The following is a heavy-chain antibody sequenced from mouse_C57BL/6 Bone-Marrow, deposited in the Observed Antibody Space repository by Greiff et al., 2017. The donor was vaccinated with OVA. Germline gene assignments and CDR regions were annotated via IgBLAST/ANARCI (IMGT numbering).Heavy chain of an antibody. V-gene: IGHV1-55*01. CDR3: ARNIYWYFDV. Sequence: QVQLQQPGAELVKPGASVKMSCKASGYTFTSYWITWVKQRPGQGLEWIGDICPGSGSTNYNEKFKSKATLTVDTSSSTAYMQLSSLTSEDSAVYYCARNIYWYFDVWGTGTTVTVSS. J-gene: IGHJ1*03. CDR1: GYTFTSYW. CDR2: ICPGSGST.